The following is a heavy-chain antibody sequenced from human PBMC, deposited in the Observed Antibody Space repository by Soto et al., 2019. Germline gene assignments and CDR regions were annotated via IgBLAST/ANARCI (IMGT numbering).Heavy chain of an antibody. D-gene: IGHD1-26*01. CDR3: ARGRGATIAYYSDY. CDR2: ISPDGRSR. J-gene: IGHJ4*02. CDR1: GFTFSGYA. Sequence: QVQLVESGGGAVQPGGSLRLSCAASGFTFSGYAMHWVRQAPGKGLEWVSIISPDGRSRNYADSVKGQFTVSRDNSKNTLHLQMNSLKSDDTAVYYCARGRGATIAYYSDYWGQGTLVTVSS. V-gene: IGHV3-30*04.